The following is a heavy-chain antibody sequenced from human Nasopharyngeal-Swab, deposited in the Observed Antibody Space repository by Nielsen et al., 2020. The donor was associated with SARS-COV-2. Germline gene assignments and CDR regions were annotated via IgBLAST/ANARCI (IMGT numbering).Heavy chain of an antibody. CDR1: GGSISTYY. D-gene: IGHD4-17*01. CDR2: SYYSGST. V-gene: IGHV4-59*01. J-gene: IGHJ6*03. Sequence: ESLKISCTVSGGSISTYYWSWIRQPPGKGLEWIGYSYYSGSTNYNPSLKSRVTISVDTSKNQFSLKLSSVTAADTAVYYCARDATTKAYYYYMDVWGKGTTVTVSS. CDR3: ARDATTKAYYYYMDV.